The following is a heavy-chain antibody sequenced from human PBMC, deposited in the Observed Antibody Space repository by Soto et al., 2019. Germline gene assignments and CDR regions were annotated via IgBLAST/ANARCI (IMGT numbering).Heavy chain of an antibody. D-gene: IGHD6-13*01. Sequence: EVQLLESGGGLVQPGGSLRLSCADSGFTFSNYAVTWVRQAPGKGLEWVSVITGSGGGTYFVDSVKGRFTISRDNSKNTVYLQMNSLRAEDTAVYYCAKRPLTAAGFDYWGQGTLVTVSS. CDR3: AKRPLTAAGFDY. J-gene: IGHJ4*02. CDR1: GFTFSNYA. CDR2: ITGSGGGT. V-gene: IGHV3-23*01.